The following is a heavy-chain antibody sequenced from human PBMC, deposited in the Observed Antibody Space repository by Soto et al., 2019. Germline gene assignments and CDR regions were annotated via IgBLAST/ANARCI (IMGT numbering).Heavy chain of an antibody. J-gene: IGHJ6*02. CDR1: GGTFSSYT. CDR2: IIPILGIA. Sequence: QVQLVQSGAEVKKPGSSVKVSCKASGGTFSSYTISWVRQAPGQGLEWMGRIIPILGIANYAQKFQGRVTITADKSTSTAYMELSSLRSEDTAVYYCARLHYYGSGSHYYYYGMDVWGQGTTVTVSS. V-gene: IGHV1-69*02. CDR3: ARLHYYGSGSHYYYYGMDV. D-gene: IGHD3-10*01.